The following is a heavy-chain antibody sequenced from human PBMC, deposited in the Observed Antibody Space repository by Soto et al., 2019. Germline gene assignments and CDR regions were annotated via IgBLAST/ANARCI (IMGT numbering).Heavy chain of an antibody. CDR1: GFIVSKAW. CDR3: TTDKSY. Sequence: EVQLVESGGGLVKPGGSLRLSCAASGFIVSKAWVNWVRQAPGKGPEWVGRIKSETDGGATDYGTPVEGRFTISRDDSKSMLYLQMNSLKTEDTAIYYCTTDKSYWGQGTLVTVSA. CDR2: IKSETDGGAT. V-gene: IGHV3-15*07. J-gene: IGHJ4*02.